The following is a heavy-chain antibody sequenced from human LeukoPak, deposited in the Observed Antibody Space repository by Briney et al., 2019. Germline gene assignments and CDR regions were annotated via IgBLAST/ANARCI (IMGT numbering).Heavy chain of an antibody. CDR1: GFAFSYAW. CDR3: TTASDYGAVDH. V-gene: IGHV3-15*01. J-gene: IGHJ4*02. CDR2: LKSKNDGGTT. D-gene: IGHD4-17*01. Sequence: GGSLRLSCAASGFAFSYAWMNWVRQSPGRGLEWVGLLKSKNDGGTTDYAAPVNGRFTISRDDSKSTLFLHMNSLNVEDTAVYYCTTASDYGAVDHWGQGTLLTVSS.